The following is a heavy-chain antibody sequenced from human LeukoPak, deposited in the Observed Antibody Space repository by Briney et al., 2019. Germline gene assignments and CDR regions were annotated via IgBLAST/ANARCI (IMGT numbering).Heavy chain of an antibody. V-gene: IGHV4-4*07. Sequence: SETLSLTCTVSGGSISSDYWSWIRQPAGKGLEWMGRIFTSGSTSYNPSLKSRVTMSLDTSKNRFSLKLSSVTAADTAVYFCSRGGANDLWGQGTLVTVSS. J-gene: IGHJ5*02. CDR3: SRGGANDL. CDR2: IFTSGST. D-gene: IGHD3-16*01. CDR1: GGSISSDY.